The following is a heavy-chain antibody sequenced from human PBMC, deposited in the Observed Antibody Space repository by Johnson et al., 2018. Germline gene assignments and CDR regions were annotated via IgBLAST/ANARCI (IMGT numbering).Heavy chain of an antibody. CDR2: ISSGSNTI. D-gene: IGHD6-13*01. CDR3: AKGGSSGYVEMDV. Sequence: VQLVESGGGLVQPGGSLRLSCAASGFTFRSYSMNWVRQAPGKGLEWLSYISSGSNTIYYADSVKGRLTISRDNAKNSLYLQMNSLRAEDTALYYCAKGGSSGYVEMDVGGKGTTVTVSS. V-gene: IGHV3-48*01. CDR1: GFTFRSYS. J-gene: IGHJ6*04.